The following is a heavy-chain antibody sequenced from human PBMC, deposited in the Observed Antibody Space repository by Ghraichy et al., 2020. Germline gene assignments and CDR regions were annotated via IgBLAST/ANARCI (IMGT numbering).Heavy chain of an antibody. D-gene: IGHD2-2*03. CDR2: ITYGGAV. CDR1: GGAFVDYY. Sequence: SCAVYGGAFVDYYWSWIRQTPGKGLEWIGEITYGGAVNYNPSLQSRAVISMDTTRKQFFLKLTSVTAADAAVYFCARAPLFPPWMYDFWGQGTLVTVSS. J-gene: IGHJ4*02. V-gene: IGHV4-34*01. CDR3: ARAPLFPPWMYDF.